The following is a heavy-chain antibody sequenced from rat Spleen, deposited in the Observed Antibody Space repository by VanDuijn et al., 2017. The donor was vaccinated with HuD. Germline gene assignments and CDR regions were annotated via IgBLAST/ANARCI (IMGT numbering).Heavy chain of an antibody. J-gene: IGHJ2*01. Sequence: EVQLVESGGGLVQPGRSLKLSCAASGFTFSNYYMAWVRQAPTKGLEWVAYISIGGGNTFYRDSVKGRFTISRDDATRTLYLEMDSLRSEDTATYYCASNDYWGQGVMVTVSS. CDR1: GFTFSNYY. V-gene: IGHV5-27*01. CDR3: ASNDY. CDR2: ISIGGGNT.